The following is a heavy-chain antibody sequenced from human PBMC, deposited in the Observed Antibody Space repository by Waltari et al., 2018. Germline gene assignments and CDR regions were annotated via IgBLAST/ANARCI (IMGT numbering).Heavy chain of an antibody. J-gene: IGHJ5*02. CDR2: INPNSGGT. CDR3: ARDSWFGELLSLFDP. D-gene: IGHD3-10*01. Sequence: QVQLVQSGAEVKEPGASVQVSCKDSGYTFTGHFIHWVRQAPGQGLEWMGWINPNSGGTSYAQKFQDRVNMTRDTSTSTAYMELTRLRSADTALYYCARDSWFGELLSLFDPWGQGTLVTVSS. V-gene: IGHV1-2*02. CDR1: GYTFTGHF.